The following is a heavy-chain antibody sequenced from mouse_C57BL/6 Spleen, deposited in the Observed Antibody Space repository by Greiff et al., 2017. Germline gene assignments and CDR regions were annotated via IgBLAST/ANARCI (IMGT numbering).Heavy chain of an antibody. CDR2: IRSKSNNYAT. CDR1: GFSFNTYA. Sequence: EVQRVESGGGLVQPKGSLKLSCAASGFSFNTYAMNWVRQAPGKGLEWVARIRSKSNNYATYYADSVKDRFTISRDDSESMLYLQMNNLKTEDTAMYYCAAYDYDGGAYWGQGTLVTVSA. CDR3: AAYDYDGGAY. V-gene: IGHV10-1*01. D-gene: IGHD2-4*01. J-gene: IGHJ3*01.